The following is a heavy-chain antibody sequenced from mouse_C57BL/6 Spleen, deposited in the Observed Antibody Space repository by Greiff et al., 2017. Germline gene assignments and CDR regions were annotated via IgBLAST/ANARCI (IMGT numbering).Heavy chain of an antibody. CDR3: TRRAPIYAMDY. D-gene: IGHD3-1*01. CDR2: IRNKANNHAT. V-gene: IGHV6-6*01. CDR1: GFTFSDAW. Sequence: EVQLQQSGGGLVQPGGSMKLSCAASGFTFSDAWMDWVRQSPEKGLEWVAEIRNKANNHATYYAESVKGRFTISRDDSKSSVYLQMNSLRAEDTGIYYCTRRAPIYAMDYWGQGTSVTVSS. J-gene: IGHJ4*01.